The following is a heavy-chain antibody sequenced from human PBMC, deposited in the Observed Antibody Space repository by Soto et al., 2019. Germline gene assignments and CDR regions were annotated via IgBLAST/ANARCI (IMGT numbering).Heavy chain of an antibody. V-gene: IGHV5-51*01. Sequence: GESLKISCKGSGHIFSNYWIGWVRQMPGKGLEWMGIIYPGDSDTRYSPSFQGQVTITVDKSINTAYLQWSRLKASDTDIYYCARQRLWGTSGYYYFENWGQGTLVTVSS. CDR3: ARQRLWGTSGYYYFEN. J-gene: IGHJ4*02. D-gene: IGHD3-22*01. CDR2: IYPGDSDT. CDR1: GHIFSNYW.